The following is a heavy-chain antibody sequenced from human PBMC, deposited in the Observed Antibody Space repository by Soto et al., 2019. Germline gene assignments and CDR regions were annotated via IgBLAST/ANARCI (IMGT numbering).Heavy chain of an antibody. CDR3: APQGVGATGYVY. CDR1: GFTLGDYI. Sequence: GGSLRLSCVVSGFTLGDYIMNWVRQAPGKRLEWVSYISDRGSRMFYADSVKGRFTISRDTANNSLHLQMNSLRAEDTAVYYCAPQGVGATGYVYWGQGTLVTVSS. J-gene: IGHJ4*02. V-gene: IGHV3-48*01. D-gene: IGHD1-26*01. CDR2: ISDRGSRM.